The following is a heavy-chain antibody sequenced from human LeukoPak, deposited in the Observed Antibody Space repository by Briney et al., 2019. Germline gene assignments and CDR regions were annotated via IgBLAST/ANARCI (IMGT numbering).Heavy chain of an antibody. CDR2: IYENGGTT. J-gene: IGHJ4*02. CDR1: GFTFRSHA. V-gene: IGHV3-23*01. D-gene: IGHD7-27*01. CDR3: AKDGGLWVSAHWGDS. Sequence: GGSLRLSCVGSGFTFRSHAMSWVRQAPEKGLEFVSGIYENGGTTYYADSVKGRFSISRDNSKNTLYLQMNSLRAEDTAVYYCAKDGGLWVSAHWGDSWGRGTLVTVSS.